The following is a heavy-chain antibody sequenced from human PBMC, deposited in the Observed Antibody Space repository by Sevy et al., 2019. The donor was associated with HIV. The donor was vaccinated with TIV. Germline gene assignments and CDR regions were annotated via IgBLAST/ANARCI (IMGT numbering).Heavy chain of an antibody. J-gene: IGHJ6*02. V-gene: IGHV1-3*01. CDR1: GYTFTSYA. CDR3: ARGGMGQGSGYSSYYYYYYGMDV. CDR2: INAGNGNT. D-gene: IGHD3-3*01. Sequence: ASVKVSCKASGYTFTSYAMHWVRQAPGQRLEWMGWINAGNGNTKYSQKFQGRVTITRETSASTAYMELSSLRSEDTAVYYCARGGMGQGSGYSSYYYYYYGMDVWGQGTTVTVSS.